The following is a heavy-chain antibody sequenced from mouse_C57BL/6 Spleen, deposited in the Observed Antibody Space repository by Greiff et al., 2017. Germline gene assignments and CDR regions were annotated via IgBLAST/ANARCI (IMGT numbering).Heavy chain of an antibody. J-gene: IGHJ2*01. CDR2: IDPSDSYT. Sequence: VQLQQPGAELVKPGASVKLSCKASGYTFTSYWMQWVKQRPGQGLEWIGEIDPSDSYTNYNQKFKGKATLTVDTSSSTAYMQLSSLTSEDSAVYYWARGAYSNYFDYWGQGTTLTVSS. V-gene: IGHV1-50*01. CDR1: GYTFTSYW. D-gene: IGHD2-5*01. CDR3: ARGAYSNYFDY.